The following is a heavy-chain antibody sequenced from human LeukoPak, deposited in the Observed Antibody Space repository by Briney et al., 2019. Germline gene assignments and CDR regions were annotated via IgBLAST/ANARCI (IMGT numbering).Heavy chain of an antibody. CDR1: GFTFSDHY. J-gene: IGHJ4*02. V-gene: IGHV3-72*01. CDR3: VSSIAAAVDY. D-gene: IGHD6-13*01. Sequence: SGGSLRLSCAASGFTFSDHYMDWVRQAPGKGLEWVGRTRNKANSCTTDYAASVKGRFTISRDDSKNSLYLQMNSLKTEDTAVYYCVSSIAAAVDYWGQGTLVTVSS. CDR2: TRNKANSCTT.